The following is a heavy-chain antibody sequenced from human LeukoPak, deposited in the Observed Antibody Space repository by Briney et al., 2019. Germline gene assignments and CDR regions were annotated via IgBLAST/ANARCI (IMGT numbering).Heavy chain of an antibody. CDR3: ARWRQPPSLFMDV. D-gene: IGHD3-3*01. CDR1: GFPFTSYW. Sequence: GESLEISCQGSGFPFTSYWIGWGRQLPGKGLEWMGIIYPGDSDTRYSPSFQCQVTISADKSISTAYLQWSSLKASDTATYYCARWRQPPSLFMDVWGQGTTVTVSS. V-gene: IGHV5-51*01. J-gene: IGHJ6*02. CDR2: IYPGDSDT.